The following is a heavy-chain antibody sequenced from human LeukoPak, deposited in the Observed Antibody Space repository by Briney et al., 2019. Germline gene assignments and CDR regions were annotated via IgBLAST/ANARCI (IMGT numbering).Heavy chain of an antibody. J-gene: IGHJ2*01. V-gene: IGHV4-59*01. CDR1: GGSISSYY. Sequence: PSETLSLTCTVSGGSISSYYWSWIRQPPGKGLEWIGNIDYSGKTNYNPSLRSRVTISVDASKNQFSLKLSSVTGADTAVYYCARSRSIGSGSPLYFDLWGRGTLVTVSS. CDR2: IDYSGKT. D-gene: IGHD3-10*01. CDR3: ARSRSIGSGSPLYFDL.